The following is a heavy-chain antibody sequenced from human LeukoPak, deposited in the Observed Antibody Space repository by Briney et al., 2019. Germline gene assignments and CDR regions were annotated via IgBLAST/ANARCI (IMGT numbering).Heavy chain of an antibody. CDR1: GGSISGYY. D-gene: IGHD3-3*01. V-gene: IGHV4-59*08. CDR3: ARFPRVDSSHH. CDR2: IHHSGST. Sequence: SETLSLTCTVSGGSISGYYWSWIRQPPGKGLEWIGYIHHSGSTNYNPSLKSRVTVSLDTSKNQFSLNLYSMTAADTAVYYCARFPRVDSSHHWGQGALVTVSS. J-gene: IGHJ5*02.